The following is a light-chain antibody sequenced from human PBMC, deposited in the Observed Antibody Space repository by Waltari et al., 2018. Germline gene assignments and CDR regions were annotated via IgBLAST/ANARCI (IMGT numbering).Light chain of an antibody. CDR3: SSYTSSTTVV. CDR1: NRDVGRDHS. V-gene: IGLV2-18*02. Sequence: QSVLTQPRSVSGSPGQSVTISCTGTNRDVGRDHSVSWYQQHPGQAPKLMIYEVSNRPSGVSDRFSGSKSGNTASLTISGLQPEDEADYYCSSYTSSTTVVFGGGTKLTVL. CDR2: EVS. J-gene: IGLJ2*01.